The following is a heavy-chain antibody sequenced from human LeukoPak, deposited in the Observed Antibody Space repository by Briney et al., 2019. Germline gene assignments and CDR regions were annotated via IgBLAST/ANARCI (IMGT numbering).Heavy chain of an antibody. Sequence: SETLSLTCAVSGGSISSSDNYWGWIRQPPGKGLEWLGVIYYSGSTYHNPSLASRVTISLDSSKNQFSLKLSSVTAADTAVYYCVRRNYDYWSGYPDYWGQGTLVTVSS. V-gene: IGHV4-39*01. D-gene: IGHD3-3*01. CDR3: VRRNYDYWSGYPDY. J-gene: IGHJ4*02. CDR2: IYYSGST. CDR1: GGSISSSDNY.